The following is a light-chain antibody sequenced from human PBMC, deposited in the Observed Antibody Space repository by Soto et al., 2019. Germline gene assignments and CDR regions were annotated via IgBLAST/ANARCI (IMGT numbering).Light chain of an antibody. V-gene: IGKV2-28*01. CDR1: QGLLHTNGYTY. Sequence: IVLTQSPLSLTVTPGEPASLSCRSSQGLLHTNGYTYLDWYLQKPGQPPQLLIYLTSNRASGAPDRFSGSGSGTDFTLKITRVEAEDVGVYYCMQALQSPTFGRGTKV. CDR3: MQALQSPT. J-gene: IGKJ1*01. CDR2: LTS.